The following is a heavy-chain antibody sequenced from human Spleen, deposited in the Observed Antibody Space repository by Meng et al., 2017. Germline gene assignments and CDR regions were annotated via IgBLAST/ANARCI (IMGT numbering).Heavy chain of an antibody. J-gene: IGHJ4*02. CDR1: GGSFSDYY. CDR3: ARGPTTMAHDFDY. CDR2: INHSGST. D-gene: IGHD4-11*01. Sequence: QGQLEQVGAGLLKPSETPSLAGVVSGGSFSDYYWSWIRQPPGKGLEWIGEINHSGSTNYNPSLESRATISVDTSQNNLSLKLSSVTAADSAVYYCARGPTTMAHDFDYWGQGTLVTVSS. V-gene: IGHV4-34*01.